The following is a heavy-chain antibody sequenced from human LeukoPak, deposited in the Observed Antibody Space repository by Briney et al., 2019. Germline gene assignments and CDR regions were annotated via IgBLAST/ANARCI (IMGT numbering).Heavy chain of an antibody. J-gene: IGHJ4*02. V-gene: IGHV4-38-2*01. CDR1: GYSLSSGYY. Sequence: PSETLSLTCAVSGYSLSSGYYWGGIRPPPGKGLEWIGSIYCSGSTYYSPSLNSRVTTSVDKSKNQFSLKLSSVTAADTAVYYCARHASEGVRDFFDYWGQGTLLTVSS. CDR3: ARHASEGVRDFFDY. CDR2: IYCSGST. D-gene: IGHD1-14*01.